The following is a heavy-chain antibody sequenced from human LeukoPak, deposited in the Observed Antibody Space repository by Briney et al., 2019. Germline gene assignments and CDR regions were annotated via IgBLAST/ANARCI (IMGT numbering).Heavy chain of an antibody. V-gene: IGHV4-39*01. CDR1: GGSISSSSYY. D-gene: IGHD6-19*01. Sequence: SETLSLTCTVSGGSISSSSYYWGWIRQPPGKGLEWIGSIYYSGSTYYNPSLKSRVTISVDTSKNQFSLKLSSVTAADTAVYYCARAPPRRLNARSPPSPIAVAGNWFDPWGQGTLVTVSS. CDR2: IYYSGST. J-gene: IGHJ5*02. CDR3: ARAPPRRLNARSPPSPIAVAGNWFDP.